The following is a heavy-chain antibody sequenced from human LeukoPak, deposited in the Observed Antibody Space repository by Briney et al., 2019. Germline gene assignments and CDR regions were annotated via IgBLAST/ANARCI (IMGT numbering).Heavy chain of an antibody. D-gene: IGHD1-7*01. J-gene: IGHJ5*02. CDR3: ARDSRRVWNYERDWFDP. Sequence: GGSLRLSCEASGFTFSSYALHWVRQAPGKGLEWVSYISSSSSTIYYADSVKGRFTISRDNAKNSLYLQMNSLRAEDTAVYYCARDSRRVWNYERDWFDPWGQGTLVTVSS. V-gene: IGHV3-48*01. CDR1: GFTFSSYA. CDR2: ISSSSSTI.